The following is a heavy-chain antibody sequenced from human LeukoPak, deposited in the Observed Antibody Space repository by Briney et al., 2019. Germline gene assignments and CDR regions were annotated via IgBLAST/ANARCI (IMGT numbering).Heavy chain of an antibody. Sequence: GGSLRLSCAASGFTVSTNYMSWVRQAPGKGLEWVSVIYSGGNTYYADSVKGRFTISRDNYRNTLYLQMNTLRAEDTAVYFCAREYGGSYYIVYWGQGALFTVPS. D-gene: IGHD1-26*01. CDR1: GFTVSTNY. J-gene: IGHJ4*02. CDR3: AREYGGSYYIVY. CDR2: IYSGGNT. V-gene: IGHV3-53*01.